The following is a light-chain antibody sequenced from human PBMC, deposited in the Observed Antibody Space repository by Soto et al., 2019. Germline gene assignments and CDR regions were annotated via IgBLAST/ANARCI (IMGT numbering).Light chain of an antibody. CDR2: GAS. Sequence: EIVLTQSPGTLSLSPGERATLSCRASQSVSSSYLAWYQQKPGQAPRLLIYGASSRATGIPDRFSGSGSGTDFTLTLSRLELEDFAVYYCQQYGSSPPRYTFGQGTKLEIK. J-gene: IGKJ2*01. CDR1: QSVSSSY. CDR3: QQYGSSPPRYT. V-gene: IGKV3-20*01.